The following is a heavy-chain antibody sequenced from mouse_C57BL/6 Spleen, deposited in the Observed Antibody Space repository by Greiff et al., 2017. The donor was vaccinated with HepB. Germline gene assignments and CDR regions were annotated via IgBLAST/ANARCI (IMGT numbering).Heavy chain of an antibody. Sequence: QVQLKQSGAELVRPGTSVKVSCKASGYAFTNYLIEWVKQRPGQGLEWIGVINPGSGGTNYNEKFKGKATLTADKSSSTAYMQLSSLTSEDSAVYFCARDHPELDYWGQGTTLTVSS. CDR3: ARDHPELDY. CDR2: INPGSGGT. J-gene: IGHJ2*01. CDR1: GYAFTNYL. V-gene: IGHV1-54*01.